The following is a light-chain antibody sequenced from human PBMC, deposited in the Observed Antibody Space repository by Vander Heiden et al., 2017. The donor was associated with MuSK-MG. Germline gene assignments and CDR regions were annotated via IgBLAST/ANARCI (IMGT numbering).Light chain of an antibody. J-gene: IGLJ2*01. CDR1: SSDVGGYNY. CDR2: EVS. Sequence: QSALTQPPAASGSPGQSVTISCTGTSSDVGGYNYVSWYQQHPGTAPMLMCYEVSKRPSGVPDRFAASNSGTTALPNVSALQAEDEAYYYCTLYASSKKLVFGGGTKLTVL. V-gene: IGLV2-8*01. CDR3: TLYASSKKLV.